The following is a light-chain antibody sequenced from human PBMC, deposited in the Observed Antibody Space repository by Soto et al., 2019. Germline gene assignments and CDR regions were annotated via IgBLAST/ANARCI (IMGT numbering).Light chain of an antibody. V-gene: IGKV1-39*01. CDR2: AAS. J-gene: IGKJ1*01. CDR3: QQSYSTLTWT. Sequence: DIQMTQSPSTLSASVGDRVTITCRASQSVSGWLAWYQQKPGEAPKLLIYAASSLQSGVPSRFSGSGSGTDFTLTISSLKTEDFANYYCQQSYSTLTWTFGQGTKVDIK. CDR1: QSVSGW.